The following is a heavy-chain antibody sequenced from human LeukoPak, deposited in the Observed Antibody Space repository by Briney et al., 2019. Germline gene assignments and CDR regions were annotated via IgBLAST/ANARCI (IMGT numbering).Heavy chain of an antibody. CDR3: ARRRFCSSTSCYEGAFDI. V-gene: IGHV5-51*01. CDR1: GYSFTSYW. D-gene: IGHD2-2*01. J-gene: IGHJ3*02. CDR2: IYPGDSDT. Sequence: GESLKISCEGSGYSFTSYWIGWVRQMPGKGLEWMGIIYPGDSDTRYSPSFQGQVTISVDKSISTAYLQWSSLKASDTAMYYCARRRFCSSTSCYEGAFDIWGQGTMVTVSS.